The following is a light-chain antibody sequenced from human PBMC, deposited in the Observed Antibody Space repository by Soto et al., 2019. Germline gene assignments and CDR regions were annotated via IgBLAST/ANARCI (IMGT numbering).Light chain of an antibody. J-gene: IGLJ2*01. CDR1: SSDVGTYNY. V-gene: IGLV2-14*01. CDR3: SSYTDTTTLVV. Sequence: QSALTQPASVSGSPGQSITISCTGTSSDVGTYNYVSWYQQHPGKAPKLMIYEVSNRPSGASSRFSGSKSGTTASLTISGLQAEDEAHYYCSSYTDTTTLVVFGGGTKVTVL. CDR2: EVS.